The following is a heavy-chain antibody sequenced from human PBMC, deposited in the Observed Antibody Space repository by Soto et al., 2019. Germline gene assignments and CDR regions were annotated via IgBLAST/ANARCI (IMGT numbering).Heavy chain of an antibody. CDR1: GFTFSSYG. V-gene: IGHV3-33*01. CDR3: ARGSPYNDYGDSPGDY. J-gene: IGHJ4*02. Sequence: GGSLRLSCAASGFTFSSYGMHWVRQAPGKGLEWVAVIWYDGSNKYYADSVKGRFTISRDNSKNTLYLQMNSLRAEDTAVYYCARGSPYNDYGDSPGDYWGQGTLVTVSS. D-gene: IGHD4-17*01. CDR2: IWYDGSNK.